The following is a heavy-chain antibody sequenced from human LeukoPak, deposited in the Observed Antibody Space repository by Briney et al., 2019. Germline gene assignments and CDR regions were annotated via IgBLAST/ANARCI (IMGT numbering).Heavy chain of an antibody. Sequence: GASVKVSCKASGYTFGSDDINWVRQATGQGLEWMGWINPNNGNLGYAQKFQGRVTITRNTPISTAYMELSSLTSEDTAVYYCAKPKRGYSYGLLDYWGQGTLVTVSS. CDR1: GYTFGSDD. J-gene: IGHJ4*02. D-gene: IGHD5-18*01. CDR3: AKPKRGYSYGLLDY. CDR2: INPNNGNL. V-gene: IGHV1-8*03.